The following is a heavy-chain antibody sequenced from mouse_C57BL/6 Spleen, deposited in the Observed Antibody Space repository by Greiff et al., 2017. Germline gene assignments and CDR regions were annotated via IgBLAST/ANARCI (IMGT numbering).Heavy chain of an antibody. J-gene: IGHJ3*01. CDR2: IDPANGNT. D-gene: IGHD1-1*01. Sequence: EVQLQESVAELVRPGASVKLSCTASGFNIKNSYMHWVKQRPEQGLEWIGRIDPANGNTKYAPTFQSQATITADTTSNTAYLQLSSLTAEDSAIYYGACYGSSYEFAYWGQGTLVTVSA. CDR3: ACYGSSYEFAY. V-gene: IGHV14-3*01. CDR1: GFNIKNSY.